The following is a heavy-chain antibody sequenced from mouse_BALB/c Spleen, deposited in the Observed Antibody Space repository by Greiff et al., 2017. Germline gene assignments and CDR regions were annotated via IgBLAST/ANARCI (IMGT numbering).Heavy chain of an antibody. Sequence: QVQLQQSGPQLVRPGASVKISCKASGYSFTSYWMHWVKQRPGQGLEWIGMIDPSDSETRLNQKFKDKATLTVDKSSSTAYMQLSSPTSEDSAVYYCARDGYGNYGAMDYWGQGTSVTVSS. CDR2: IDPSDSET. D-gene: IGHD2-1*01. CDR1: GYSFTSYW. J-gene: IGHJ4*01. V-gene: IGHV1S127*01. CDR3: ARDGYGNYGAMDY.